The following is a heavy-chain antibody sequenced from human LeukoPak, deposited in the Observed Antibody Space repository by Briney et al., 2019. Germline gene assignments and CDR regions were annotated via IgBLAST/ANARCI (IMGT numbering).Heavy chain of an antibody. J-gene: IGHJ4*02. D-gene: IGHD3-22*01. CDR3: TREGYGEGYGSSGYYLDC. Sequence: SGTLSLTCAVSGGSISSSNWWSWVRQPPGKGLEWIGEIYHSGSTNYNPSLKSRVTISVDKSKNQFSLKLSSVTAADTAVYYCTREGYGEGYGSSGYYLDCWGQGTLVTVSS. V-gene: IGHV4-4*02. CDR1: GGSISSSNW. CDR2: IYHSGST.